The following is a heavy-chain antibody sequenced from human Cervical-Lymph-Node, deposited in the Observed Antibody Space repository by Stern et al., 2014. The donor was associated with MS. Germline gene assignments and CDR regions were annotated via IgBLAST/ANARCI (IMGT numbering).Heavy chain of an antibody. D-gene: IGHD4-17*01. Sequence: EMQLVESGGGLVKPGESPRLSCDASGFTFSHYSINWVRQAPGKGLEWISSISNNSTHTYNADSVEGQFTISRDSAKDSVSLHMVSLRAEDTAVYYCARARVGDYARSPHLDSWGQGTLVTVSS. CDR2: ISNNSTHT. CDR1: GFTFSHYS. CDR3: ARARVGDYARSPHLDS. V-gene: IGHV3-21*01. J-gene: IGHJ4*02.